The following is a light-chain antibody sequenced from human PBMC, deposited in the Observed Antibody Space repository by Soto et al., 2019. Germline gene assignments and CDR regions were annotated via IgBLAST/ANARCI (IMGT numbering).Light chain of an antibody. CDR3: QHRFNWPPWT. CDR2: DAP. CDR1: QSVSDY. Sequence: EIVLTQSPATLSLSPGDTATLSCRASQSVSDYLAWYQQKPGQAPRLLIYDAPNRATGIPARFSGSGSGTDFTLTISSLESEDFAVYYCQHRFNWPPWTFGQGTKVEIK. V-gene: IGKV3-11*01. J-gene: IGKJ1*01.